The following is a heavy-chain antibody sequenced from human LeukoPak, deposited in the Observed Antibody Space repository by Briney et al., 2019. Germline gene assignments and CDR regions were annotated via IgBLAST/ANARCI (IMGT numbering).Heavy chain of an antibody. V-gene: IGHV3-48*04. CDR3: AIDASWASDH. J-gene: IGHJ4*02. Sequence: GGSLRLSCAAPGFTFSAHGMNWVRQAPGEGLEWLSHINAVSDSRFYADSVRGRFTISRDNANNLVFLQMNNLRADDGAVYYCAIDASWASDHWGQGTLVTVSS. CDR1: GFTFSAHG. CDR2: INAVSDSR. D-gene: IGHD6-6*01.